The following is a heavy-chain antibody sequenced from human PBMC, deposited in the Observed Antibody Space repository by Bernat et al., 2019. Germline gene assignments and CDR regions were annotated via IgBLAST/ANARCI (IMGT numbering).Heavy chain of an antibody. V-gene: IGHV3-74*01. D-gene: IGHD2-8*02. J-gene: IGHJ4*02. CDR1: GFTFSNYW. CDR2: ISPDGSST. Sequence: EVQLVESGGGLVQPGGSLRLSCAASGFTFSNYWMYWVRQAPGKGLLWVLRISPDGSSTSYADSVKGRFTVSRDNAKNTLLLQMNSLRAEDTALYYCARVGGSTGAFLDSWGQGTLVTVSS. CDR3: ARVGGSTGAFLDS.